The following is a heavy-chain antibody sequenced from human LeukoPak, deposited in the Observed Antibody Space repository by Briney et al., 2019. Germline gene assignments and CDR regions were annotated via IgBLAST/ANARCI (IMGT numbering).Heavy chain of an antibody. V-gene: IGHV3-30*18. CDR2: ISYDGINK. Sequence: GGSLRLSCAASGFTFSRTGMHWVRQAPGKGLEWVAVISYDGINKYYADSVKGRFTISRDNSKKTLFLQMNSLRAGDTAVYYCAKDGHDYGSSDYMDVWGKGTTVTVSS. CDR1: GFTFSRTG. D-gene: IGHD4-17*01. J-gene: IGHJ6*03. CDR3: AKDGHDYGSSDYMDV.